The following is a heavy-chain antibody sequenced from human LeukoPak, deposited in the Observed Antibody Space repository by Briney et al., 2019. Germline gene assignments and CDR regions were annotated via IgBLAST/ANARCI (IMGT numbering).Heavy chain of an antibody. CDR1: GGSINNYY. D-gene: IGHD5-24*01. V-gene: IGHV4-59*01. Sequence: KPSETLSLTCTVSGGSINNYYWSWIRQAPGKGLEWIGYIYYSGSANYNPSLKSRVTISVDTSKNQFSLRLSSVTAADTAVYYCARGREMATLKAFDPWGQGTLVTVSS. CDR3: ARGREMATLKAFDP. CDR2: IYYSGSA. J-gene: IGHJ5*02.